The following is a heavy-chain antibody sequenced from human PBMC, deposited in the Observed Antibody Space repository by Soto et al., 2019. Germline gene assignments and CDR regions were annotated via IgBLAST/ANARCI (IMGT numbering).Heavy chain of an antibody. D-gene: IGHD5-12*01. V-gene: IGHV3-23*01. J-gene: IGHJ3*02. Sequence: GGSLRLSCAASGFTFSSYAMNWVRQAPGKGLEWVSVISGSADSTHYADSVKGRFTIARDNSRNTLYLQMNSLRAEDTAVYYCASEGGRREYSGYGPVGAFDIWGQGTMVTVSS. CDR1: GFTFSSYA. CDR3: ASEGGRREYSGYGPVGAFDI. CDR2: ISGSADST.